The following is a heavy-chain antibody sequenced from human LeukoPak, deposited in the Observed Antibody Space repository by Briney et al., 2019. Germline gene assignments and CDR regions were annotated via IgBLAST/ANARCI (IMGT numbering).Heavy chain of an antibody. V-gene: IGHV4-59*01. Sequence: SETLSLTCTVSGGSIGTYYWSWIRQPPGKGLEWIAYIYYSGSTNYNPSLKSRVTISVDTSKNQFSLKLTSVTAADTAVYYCARGLTYYFDSSGYYVTDAFDIWGQGTMVTVSS. CDR3: ARGLTYYFDSSGYYVTDAFDI. CDR1: GGSIGTYY. D-gene: IGHD3-22*01. J-gene: IGHJ3*02. CDR2: IYYSGST.